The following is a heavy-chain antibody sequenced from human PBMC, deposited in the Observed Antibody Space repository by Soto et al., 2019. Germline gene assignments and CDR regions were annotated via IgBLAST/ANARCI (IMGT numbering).Heavy chain of an antibody. CDR3: ARDSGTEQLVHGFDY. D-gene: IGHD6-6*01. CDR1: GGTFSSYA. V-gene: IGHV1-69*01. Sequence: QVHLVQSGAEVKKPGSSVKVSCKASGGTFSSYAISWVRQAPGQGLEWMGGIIPIFGTANYAQKFQGRVTITADESTRTAYMELSSLRAEDPAVYYCARDSGTEQLVHGFDYWGQGTLVTVSS. CDR2: IIPIFGTA. J-gene: IGHJ4*02.